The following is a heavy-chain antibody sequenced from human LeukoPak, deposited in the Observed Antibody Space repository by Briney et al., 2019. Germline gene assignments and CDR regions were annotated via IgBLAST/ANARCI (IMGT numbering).Heavy chain of an antibody. Sequence: SETLSLTCTVSGGSISSYYWSWIRQPPGKGLEWIGYIYYSGSTNYNPSLKSRVTISVDTSKNQFSLKLSSVTAADSAVYYCARVGDSSGYYPVDWGQGTLVTVSS. D-gene: IGHD3-22*01. J-gene: IGHJ4*02. CDR1: GGSISSYY. V-gene: IGHV4-59*01. CDR2: IYYSGST. CDR3: ARVGDSSGYYPVD.